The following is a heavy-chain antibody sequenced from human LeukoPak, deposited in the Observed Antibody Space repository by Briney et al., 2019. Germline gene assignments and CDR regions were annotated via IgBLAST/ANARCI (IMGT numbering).Heavy chain of an antibody. CDR2: MSSSDSTI. Sequence: GGSLRLSCAALGFTFSSYSMNWVRRAPGKGLEWVSYMSSSDSTIYYADSVKGRFTISRDNAKNSLHLQMNSLRAEDTAVYYCARDTGLAGPCDYWGQGTLVTVSS. CDR1: GFTFSSYS. CDR3: ARDTGLAGPCDY. V-gene: IGHV3-48*04. J-gene: IGHJ4*02.